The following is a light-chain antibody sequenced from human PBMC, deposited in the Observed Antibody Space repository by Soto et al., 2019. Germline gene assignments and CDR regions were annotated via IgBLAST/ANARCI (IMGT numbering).Light chain of an antibody. CDR2: DAS. CDR3: LQYLTYPWT. CDR1: QRISTW. Sequence: DIQMTQSPSTLSEFVGDRVTLTCRASQRISTWLAWYKQKPGKAPTLLIYDASILKSGVPSTFNGNGSGTEFALTVSSLHPDDFATYYCLQYLTYPWTFGQGTKVDIK. J-gene: IGKJ1*01. V-gene: IGKV1-5*01.